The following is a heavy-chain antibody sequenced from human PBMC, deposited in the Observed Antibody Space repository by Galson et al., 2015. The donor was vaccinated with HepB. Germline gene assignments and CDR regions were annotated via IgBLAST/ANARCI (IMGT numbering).Heavy chain of an antibody. J-gene: IGHJ6*02. CDR1: GFTFSSYW. CDR2: INSDGSST. D-gene: IGHD6-13*01. V-gene: IGHV3-74*01. CDR3: ARSGGWEGGSSWAYYYYYGMDV. Sequence: SLRLSCAASGFTFSSYWMHWVRHAPGKGLVWVSRINSDGSSTSYADSVKGRFTISRDNAKNTLYLQMNSLRAEDTAVYYCARSGGWEGGSSWAYYYYYGMDVWGQGTTVTVSS.